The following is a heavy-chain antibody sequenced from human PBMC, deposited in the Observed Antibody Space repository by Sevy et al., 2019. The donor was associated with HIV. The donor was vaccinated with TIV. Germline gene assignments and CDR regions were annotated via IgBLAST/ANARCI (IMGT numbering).Heavy chain of an antibody. J-gene: IGHJ4*02. Sequence: GGSLRLSCAASGFTFGNSGMHWVRQSPGKGLEWVACIFSAGITTYYGDSVKGRFTVFRDNSKSTLYLQINSLRVEDTALYYCARESPSDWYPDSWGQGTLVTVSS. D-gene: IGHD6-19*01. CDR3: ARESPSDWYPDS. CDR2: IFSAGITT. V-gene: IGHV3-33*01. CDR1: GFTFGNSG.